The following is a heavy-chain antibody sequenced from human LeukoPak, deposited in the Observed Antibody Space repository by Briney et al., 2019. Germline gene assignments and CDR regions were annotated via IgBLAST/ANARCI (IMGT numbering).Heavy chain of an antibody. J-gene: IGHJ4*02. Sequence: SETLSLTCTVSSGSISSYYWSWIREATGKGLEWIGYIYYSGSSNYNPSFKRRVTMSVDTSKKQFSLRVSSVTAADTAVYYCARTEYYFDHWGQGTLVTVSS. CDR2: IYYSGSS. V-gene: IGHV4-59*01. CDR3: ARTEYYFDH. D-gene: IGHD3-10*01. CDR1: SGSISSYY.